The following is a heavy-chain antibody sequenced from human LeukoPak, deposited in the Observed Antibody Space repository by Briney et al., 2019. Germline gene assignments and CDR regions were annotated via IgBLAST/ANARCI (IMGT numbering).Heavy chain of an antibody. Sequence: SETLSLTCTVSGGSISSYYWSWIRQPPGKGLEWIGYIYYSGSTNYNPSLKSRVTISVDTSKNQFSLKLSSVTAADTAVYYCARLRTLAGETNFDYWGQGTLVTVSS. CDR2: IYYSGST. D-gene: IGHD6-19*01. CDR3: ARLRTLAGETNFDY. V-gene: IGHV4-59*08. J-gene: IGHJ4*02. CDR1: GGSISSYY.